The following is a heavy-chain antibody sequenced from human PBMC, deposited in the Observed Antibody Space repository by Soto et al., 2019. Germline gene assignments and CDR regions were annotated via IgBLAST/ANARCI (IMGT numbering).Heavy chain of an antibody. J-gene: IGHJ4*02. V-gene: IGHV1-8*01. CDR1: GYSFTSLD. CDR3: ARGVSAGVDY. CDR2: MQPSTGRT. D-gene: IGHD1-26*01. Sequence: ASVKVSCKASGYSFTSLDINWVRQTAGQGLEWMGWMQPSTGRTGYAQKFQGRVTMTRDTSINTACMELTTLTSDDTAFYYCARGVSAGVDYWGQGTLVTVSS.